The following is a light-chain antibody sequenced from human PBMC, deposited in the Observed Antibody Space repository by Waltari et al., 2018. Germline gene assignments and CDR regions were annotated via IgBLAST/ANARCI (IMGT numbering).Light chain of an antibody. Sequence: EIVLTQSPATLSLSPGETATLSCRASQDVATFLAWYQQKPGQAPRLLMYAPSTTATGVPVRFRGSGSGRDFTLTIKSLEPEDFAVYYCQQRYDWPKTFGQGTKVEIK. V-gene: IGKV3-11*02. CDR1: QDVATF. J-gene: IGKJ1*01. CDR2: APS. CDR3: QQRYDWPKT.